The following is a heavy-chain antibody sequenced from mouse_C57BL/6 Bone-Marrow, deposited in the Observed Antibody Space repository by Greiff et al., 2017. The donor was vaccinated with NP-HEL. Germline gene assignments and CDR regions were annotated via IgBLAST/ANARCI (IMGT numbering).Heavy chain of an antibody. CDR2: INPNNGGT. CDR1: GYTFTDYY. D-gene: IGHD1-1*01. CDR3: ARWGSSSYWYFDV. J-gene: IGHJ1*03. Sequence: VQLQQSGPELVKPGASVKISCKASGYTFTDYYMNWVKQSHGKSLEWIGDINPNNGGTSYNQKFKGKATLTVDKSSSTAYMELRSLTSEDSAVYYCARWGSSSYWYFDVWGTGTTVTVSS. V-gene: IGHV1-26*01.